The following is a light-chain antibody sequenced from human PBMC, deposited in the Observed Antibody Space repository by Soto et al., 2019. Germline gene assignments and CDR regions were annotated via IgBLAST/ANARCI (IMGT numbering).Light chain of an antibody. V-gene: IGLV2-14*01. J-gene: IGLJ1*01. CDR1: SSDVGGYNY. CDR2: DVS. Sequence: QSALTQPASVSGSPGQSITISCTGTSSDVGGYNYVSWYQQHPGKAPKLMIYDVSNRPSGVSNRFSGSKSGNTASLTISGLQAEDEADYYCGSYTSSSTSYVFGTGTKVTV. CDR3: GSYTSSSTSYV.